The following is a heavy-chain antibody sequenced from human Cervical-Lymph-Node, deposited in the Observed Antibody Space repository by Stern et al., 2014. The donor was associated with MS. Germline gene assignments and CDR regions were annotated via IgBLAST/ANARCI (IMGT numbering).Heavy chain of an antibody. D-gene: IGHD2-15*01. CDR3: AVRYCSGGRCYSVPDV. V-gene: IGHV1-46*02. CDR2: INPSGAT. J-gene: IGHJ6*02. CDR1: EYTHNNYL. Sequence: QVQLVQSGSEVKKPGASVKVSCKASEYTHNNYLIHWVRQAPGQRPDWMGVINPSGATNYAQKVQDRVTMTTDASTSTFYMELSRLRSEDTAVYYCAVRYCSGGRCYSVPDVWGQGTTAIVSS.